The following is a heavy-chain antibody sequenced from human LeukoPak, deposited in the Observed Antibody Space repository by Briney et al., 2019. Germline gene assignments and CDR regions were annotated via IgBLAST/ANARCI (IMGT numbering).Heavy chain of an antibody. Sequence: PSETLSLTCAVYGGSFSGYYWSWIRQPPGKGLEWIGGINHSGSTNYNPSLKSRVTISVDTSKNQFSLKLSSVTAADTAVYYCARFIRAKSFYPGPFDYWGQGTLVTVSS. CDR2: INHSGST. CDR3: ARFIRAKSFYPGPFDY. V-gene: IGHV4-34*01. CDR1: GGSFSGYY. D-gene: IGHD3-10*01. J-gene: IGHJ4*02.